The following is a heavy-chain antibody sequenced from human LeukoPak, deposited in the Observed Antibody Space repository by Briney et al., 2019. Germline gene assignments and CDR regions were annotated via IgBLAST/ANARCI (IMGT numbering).Heavy chain of an antibody. CDR3: ARGRYYGSGT. CDR1: GDSISSSSYY. V-gene: IGHV4-39*07. J-gene: IGHJ5*02. CDR2: INHSGST. Sequence: SETLSLTCTVSGDSISSSSYYWGWIRQPPGKGLEWIGEINHSGSTNYNPSLKSRVTISVDTSKNQFSLKLSSVTAADTAVYYCARGRYYGSGTWGQGTLVTVSS. D-gene: IGHD3-10*01.